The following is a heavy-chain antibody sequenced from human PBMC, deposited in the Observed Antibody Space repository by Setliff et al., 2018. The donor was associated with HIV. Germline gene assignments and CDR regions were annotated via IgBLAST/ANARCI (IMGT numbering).Heavy chain of an antibody. V-gene: IGHV1-2*02. J-gene: IGHJ4*02. CDR3: ARQLSNSLDQ. CDR2: INPNTGDT. D-gene: IGHD7-27*01. CDR1: GYTSTDYF. Sequence: ASVKVSCKASGYTSTDYFIHWVRQAPGQGLEWMGWINPNTGDTKIPRTFRGIFTMTRDTSINAAYMELSRLRSDDTAVYYCARQLSNSLDQWGQGTLVTVSS.